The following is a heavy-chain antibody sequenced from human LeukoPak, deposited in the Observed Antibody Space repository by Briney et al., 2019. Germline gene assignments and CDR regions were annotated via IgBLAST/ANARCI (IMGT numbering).Heavy chain of an antibody. CDR3: ARGSPYGRNWFDP. J-gene: IGHJ5*02. CDR1: GGSISSSSYY. D-gene: IGHD3-10*01. V-gene: IGHV4-39*01. Sequence: KPSETLSLTCTVSGGSISSSSYYWGWIRQPPGKGLEWIGSIYYSGSTYYNPSLKSRVTISVDTSKNQFSLKLSSVTAADTAVYYCARGSPYGRNWFDPWGQGTLVTVSS. CDR2: IYYSGST.